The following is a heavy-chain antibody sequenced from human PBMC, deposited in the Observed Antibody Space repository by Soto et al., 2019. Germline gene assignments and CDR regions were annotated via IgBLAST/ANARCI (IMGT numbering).Heavy chain of an antibody. Sequence: QVQLVQSGAEVKKPGASVKVSCKASGYTFTSYYMHWVRQAPGQGLEWMGIINPSGGSTSYAQKFQGRVTMSRYTXXSTVYMELSSLRSEDTAVYYCARVYPSDTRYGYVGNNWFDPWGQGTLVTVSS. V-gene: IGHV1-46*03. J-gene: IGHJ5*02. CDR1: GYTFTSYY. CDR2: INPSGGST. CDR3: ARVYPSDTRYGYVGNNWFDP. D-gene: IGHD5-18*01.